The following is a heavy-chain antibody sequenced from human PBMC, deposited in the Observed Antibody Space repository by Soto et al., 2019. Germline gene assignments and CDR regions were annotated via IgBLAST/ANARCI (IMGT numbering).Heavy chain of an antibody. Sequence: GGSLRLSCAASGFTFSSYGMHRVRQAPGKGLEWVAVISYDGSNKYYADSVKGRFTISRDNSKNTLYLQMNSLRAEDTAVYYCARDGGDCSSTSCYAGWYYYYMDVWGKGTTVTVSS. D-gene: IGHD2-2*01. V-gene: IGHV3-30*03. CDR2: ISYDGSNK. J-gene: IGHJ6*03. CDR3: ARDGGDCSSTSCYAGWYYYYMDV. CDR1: GFTFSSYG.